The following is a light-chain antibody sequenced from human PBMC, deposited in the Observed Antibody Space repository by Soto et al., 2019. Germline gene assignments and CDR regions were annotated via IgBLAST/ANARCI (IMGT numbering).Light chain of an antibody. V-gene: IGKV3-15*01. CDR1: QSVSSN. CDR2: GAS. CDR3: QQYNNWPST. J-gene: IGKJ2*01. Sequence: EIVRTQSPATLSVSPGERATLSCRASQSVSSNLAWYPQKPGQAPRLLIYGASTRATGIPARFSGSGSGTEFTLTISSLQSEDFAVYYCQQYNNWPSTFGQGTKLEIK.